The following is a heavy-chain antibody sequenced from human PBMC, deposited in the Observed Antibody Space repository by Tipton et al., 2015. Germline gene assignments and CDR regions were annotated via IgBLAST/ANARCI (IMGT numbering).Heavy chain of an antibody. J-gene: IGHJ4*02. Sequence: QSGPEVKEPGASVKVSCKASGYFFTNYGITWVRQAPGQGLEWMGWISGYNGNTNYGETLQGRVTMTTDTSTSTAYMELRSLRSDDTAVYYCAARPGSGTYYLGTFDYWGQGTLVTVSS. CDR1: GYFFTNYG. CDR3: AARPGSGTYYLGTFDY. D-gene: IGHD3-10*01. V-gene: IGHV1-18*01. CDR2: ISGYNGNT.